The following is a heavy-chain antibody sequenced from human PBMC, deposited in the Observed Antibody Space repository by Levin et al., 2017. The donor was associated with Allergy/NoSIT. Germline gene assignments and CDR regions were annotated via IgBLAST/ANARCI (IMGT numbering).Heavy chain of an antibody. CDR3: ARGPDSSGWYGYFDY. D-gene: IGHD6-19*01. V-gene: IGHV3-53*01. CDR2: IYSGGST. J-gene: IGHJ4*02. CDR1: GFTVSSNY. Sequence: GGSLRLSCAASGFTVSSNYMSWVRQAPGKGLEWVSVIYSGGSTYYADSVKGRFTISRDNSKNTLYLQMNSLRAEDTAVYYCARGPDSSGWYGYFDYWGQGTLVTVSS.